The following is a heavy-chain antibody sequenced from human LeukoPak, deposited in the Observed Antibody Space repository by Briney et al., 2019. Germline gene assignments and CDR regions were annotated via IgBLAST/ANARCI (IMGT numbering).Heavy chain of an antibody. CDR3: ARGRLGWLQSYYFDY. J-gene: IGHJ4*02. D-gene: IGHD5-24*01. Sequence: PSETLSLTCAVYGGSFSGYYWSWIRQPPGKGLEWLGEINHSGSTNYNPSLKSRVTISVDTSKNQFSLKLSSVTAADTAVYYCARGRLGWLQSYYFDYWGQGTLVTVSS. CDR1: GGSFSGYY. CDR2: INHSGST. V-gene: IGHV4-34*01.